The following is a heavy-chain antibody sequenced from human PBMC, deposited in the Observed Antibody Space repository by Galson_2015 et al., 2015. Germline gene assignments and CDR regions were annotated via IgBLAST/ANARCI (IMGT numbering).Heavy chain of an antibody. Sequence: SLRLSCAASGFTFSSYGRHWVRQAPGKGLEWGAVISYDGSNKYYADSVKGRFTISRDNDKNSLYLKMNSLRAEDTAVYYCARDQTIFGVVIIPLYYYGMVVGGQGTTVPVYS. J-gene: IGHJ6*02. D-gene: IGHD3-3*01. CDR2: ISYDGSNK. CDR1: GFTFSSYG. CDR3: ARDQTIFGVVIIPLYYYGMVV. V-gene: IGHV3-30*03.